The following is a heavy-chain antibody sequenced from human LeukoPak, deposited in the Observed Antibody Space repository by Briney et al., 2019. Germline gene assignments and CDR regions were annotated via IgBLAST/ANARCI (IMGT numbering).Heavy chain of an antibody. V-gene: IGHV4-4*07. CDR1: GGSISSYY. CDR3: ARHVAATHYYYYYMDV. J-gene: IGHJ6*03. Sequence: SETLSLTCTVSGGSISSYYWSWIRQPAGKGLEWIGRIYSSGSATYNPSLKSRVTMSVDTSKNQSSLRLSSVTAADTAVYYCARHVAATHYYYYYMDVWGKGTTVTVSS. D-gene: IGHD6-13*01. CDR2: IYSSGSA.